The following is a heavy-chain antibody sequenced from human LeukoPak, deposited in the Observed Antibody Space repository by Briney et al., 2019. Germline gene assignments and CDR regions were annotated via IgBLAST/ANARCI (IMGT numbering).Heavy chain of an antibody. CDR3: ARVLGEDDYGDYYGMDV. CDR1: GGSFSNYV. CDR2: ISAYNGNT. D-gene: IGHD4-17*01. V-gene: IGHV1-18*01. J-gene: IGHJ6*02. Sequence: ASVKVSCKASGGSFSNYVITWVRQAPGQGLEWMGWISAYNGNTNYAQKLQGRVTMTTDTSTSTAYMELRSLRSDDTAVYYCARVLGEDDYGDYYGMDVWGQGTTVTVSS.